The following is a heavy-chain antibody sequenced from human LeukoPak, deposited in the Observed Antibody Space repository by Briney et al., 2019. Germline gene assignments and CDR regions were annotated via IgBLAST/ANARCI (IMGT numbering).Heavy chain of an antibody. Sequence: SETLSLTCTVSGGSISSYYWSWIRQPPGKGLEWIGYIYYSGSTNYNPSLKGRVTISVDTSKNQFSLTLSSVTAADTAVYYCARASGDYSDYWGQGTLVTVSS. D-gene: IGHD3-10*01. CDR2: IYYSGST. CDR1: GGSISSYY. CDR3: ARASGDYSDY. V-gene: IGHV4-59*01. J-gene: IGHJ4*02.